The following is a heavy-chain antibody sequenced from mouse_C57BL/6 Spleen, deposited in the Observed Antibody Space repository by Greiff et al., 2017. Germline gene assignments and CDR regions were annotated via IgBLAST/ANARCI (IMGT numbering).Heavy chain of an antibody. CDR2: IKPANGNT. CDR1: GFTIKNTY. Sequence: VQLQQSVAELVRPGASVKLSCTASGFTIKNTYMHWVKQRPEQGLEWIGRIKPANGNTKYAPKFQGKATITADTSSNTAYLPLSSLTSEDTAIYYCIYDDYDGFAYWGQGTLVTVSA. D-gene: IGHD2-4*01. V-gene: IGHV14-3*01. CDR3: IYDDYDGFAY. J-gene: IGHJ3*01.